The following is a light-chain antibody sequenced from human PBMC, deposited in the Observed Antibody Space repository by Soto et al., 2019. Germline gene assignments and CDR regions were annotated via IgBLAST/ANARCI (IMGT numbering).Light chain of an antibody. V-gene: IGKV3-11*01. Sequence: EIVLTQSTATLSLSPGERATLSCRASQSVSSYLAWYQQKAGQAPRLLIYDASNRATGIPARFNGSGSGTDFTLTISRLKPEDFAVYYCQQRSSWPRTFGLGTKVDI. J-gene: IGKJ1*01. CDR3: QQRSSWPRT. CDR1: QSVSSY. CDR2: DAS.